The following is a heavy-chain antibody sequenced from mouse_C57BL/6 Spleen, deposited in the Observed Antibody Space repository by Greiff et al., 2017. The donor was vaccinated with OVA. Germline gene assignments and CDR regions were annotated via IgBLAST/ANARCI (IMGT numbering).Heavy chain of an antibody. D-gene: IGHD2-1*01. Sequence: QVHVKQSGAELARPGASVKLSCKASGYTFTSYGISWVKQRTGQGLEWIGEIYPRSGNTYYNEKFKGKATLTADKSSSTAYMELRSLTSEDSAVYFCARTHYGNVVYFDYWGQGTTLTVSS. J-gene: IGHJ2*01. CDR2: IYPRSGNT. CDR1: GYTFTSYG. CDR3: ARTHYGNVVYFDY. V-gene: IGHV1-81*01.